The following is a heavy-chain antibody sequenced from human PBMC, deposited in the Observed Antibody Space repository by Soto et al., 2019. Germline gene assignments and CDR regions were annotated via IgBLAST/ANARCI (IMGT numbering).Heavy chain of an antibody. Sequence: QVHLVESGGGVVQPGRSLTLSCGASGSTFSDYGMHWVRQAPGKGLEWLAVMSHHGINKYYADSVKGRFTISRDNSKNTLHLQMNSLRPEDTAIYYCAEDLGPYGGYDSPVASWGQGTLVTVSS. CDR1: GSTFSDYG. D-gene: IGHD5-12*01. CDR3: AEDLGPYGGYDSPVAS. J-gene: IGHJ4*02. V-gene: IGHV3-30*18. CDR2: MSHHGINK.